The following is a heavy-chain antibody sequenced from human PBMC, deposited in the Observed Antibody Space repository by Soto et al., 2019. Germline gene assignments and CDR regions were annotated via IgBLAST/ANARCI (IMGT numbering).Heavy chain of an antibody. Sequence: QITLKESGPPLVKPTQTLTLTCSYSGFSLRTTGVGVGWIREPPGKALEWLGIIYWNDDKRYSPSLESRFTLTSDISKSQVVLTMTNMEPVDTATYYCAHTWGLPFDYWGEETLVIVSS. CDR2: IYWNDDK. CDR3: AHTWGLPFDY. J-gene: IGHJ4*01. CDR1: GFSLRTTGVG. D-gene: IGHD3-16*01. V-gene: IGHV2-5*01.